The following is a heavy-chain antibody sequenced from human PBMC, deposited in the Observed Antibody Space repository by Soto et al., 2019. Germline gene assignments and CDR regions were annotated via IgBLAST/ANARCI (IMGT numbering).Heavy chain of an antibody. Sequence: QVQLVQSGAEVKKPGASVKVSCKASGDTFTDYYIHWVRQAPGQGLEWMGTVNPSGGHTTYAQHFLGRMTMTRDTSTSKPYMGLTSLTSEDTAVYYCARGGHVVVVTAALDYWGQGTLVTVSS. D-gene: IGHD2-21*02. CDR3: ARGGHVVVVTAALDY. V-gene: IGHV1-46*01. CDR2: VNPSGGHT. J-gene: IGHJ4*02. CDR1: GDTFTDYY.